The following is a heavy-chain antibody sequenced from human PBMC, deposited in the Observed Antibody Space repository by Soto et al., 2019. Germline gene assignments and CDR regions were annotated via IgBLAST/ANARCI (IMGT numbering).Heavy chain of an antibody. V-gene: IGHV1-18*01. CDR3: ARTYYSDSSGYYSRGPVY. J-gene: IGHJ4*02. CDR2: ISPHNGNT. CDR1: GYTFTSYG. D-gene: IGHD3-22*01. Sequence: HVQLVQSGAEMKKPGASVKVSCKASGYTFTSYGISWVRQAPGQGLEWMGWISPHNGNTNYAQKLQGRVTMTTDTSTSTAYMELRSLRSDDTAVYYCARTYYSDSSGYYSRGPVYWGQGTLVTVSS.